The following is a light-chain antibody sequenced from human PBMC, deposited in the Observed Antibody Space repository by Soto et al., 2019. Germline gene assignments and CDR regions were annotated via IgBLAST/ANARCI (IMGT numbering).Light chain of an antibody. CDR1: SSDVGGYDY. J-gene: IGLJ2*01. CDR2: DVN. Sequence: QSALTQPASVSGSPGQSITISCTGTSSDVGGYDYVSWYQQHPGKAPKLMLYDVNNRPSGVSNRFSGSKSGNTASLTISGLQAEDEADYYCSSYTSSITLVFGAGTQLTV. CDR3: SSYTSSITLV. V-gene: IGLV2-14*03.